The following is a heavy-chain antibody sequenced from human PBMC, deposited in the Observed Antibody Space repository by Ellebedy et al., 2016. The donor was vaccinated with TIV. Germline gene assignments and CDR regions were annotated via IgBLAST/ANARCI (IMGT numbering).Heavy chain of an antibody. CDR3: AKYRGDINHDYGMDV. CDR1: GFTFGHYW. V-gene: IGHV3-74*01. D-gene: IGHD5-12*01. CDR2: ITTDGGRT. J-gene: IGHJ6*02. Sequence: GESLKISCAASGFTFGHYWMHWVRQAPGKGLMWVSRITTDGGRTNYADSVEGRFTISRDNSKKTLYLQMNSLRADDTAVYYCAKYRGDINHDYGMDVWGQGTAVVVSS.